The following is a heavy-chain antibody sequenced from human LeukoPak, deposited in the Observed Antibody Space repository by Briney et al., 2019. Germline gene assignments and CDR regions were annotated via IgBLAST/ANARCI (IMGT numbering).Heavy chain of an antibody. D-gene: IGHD2-2*01. CDR2: ISSNGGST. Sequence: GGSLRLSCAASGITFSSYAMHWVRQAPGKGLEYVSAISSNGGSTYYANSVKGRFTISRDNSKNTLYLQMGSLRAEDMAVYYCASGVVPAAPPDYWGQGTLVTVSS. CDR3: ASGVVPAAPPDY. V-gene: IGHV3-64*01. J-gene: IGHJ4*02. CDR1: GITFSSYA.